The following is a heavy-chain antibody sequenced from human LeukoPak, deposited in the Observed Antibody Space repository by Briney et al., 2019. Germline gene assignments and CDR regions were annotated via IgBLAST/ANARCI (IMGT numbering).Heavy chain of an antibody. V-gene: IGHV3-7*01. CDR3: ASPFLLTGY. CDR1: GFTSTTYA. J-gene: IGHJ4*02. CDR2: IKQDGSEK. Sequence: GGSLRLSCAASGFTSTTYAMTWVRQAPGKGLEWVANIKQDGSEKYYVDSVKCRFTISRDNAKNSLYLQMNSLRAEDTAVYYCASPFLLTGYWGQGTLVTVSS. D-gene: IGHD2-15*01.